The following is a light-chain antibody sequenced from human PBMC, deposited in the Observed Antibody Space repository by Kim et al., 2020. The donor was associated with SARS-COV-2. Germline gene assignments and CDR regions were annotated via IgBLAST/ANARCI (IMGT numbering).Light chain of an antibody. CDR1: QSISSW. CDR3: QQYNSYWT. J-gene: IGKJ1*01. V-gene: IGKV1-5*03. Sequence: SASVCDRVTITCRASQSISSWLAWYQQKPGKAPKLLIYKASSLESGVPSRFSGSGSGTEFTLTVSSLQRDDFATYYCQQYNSYWTFGQGTKVDIK. CDR2: KAS.